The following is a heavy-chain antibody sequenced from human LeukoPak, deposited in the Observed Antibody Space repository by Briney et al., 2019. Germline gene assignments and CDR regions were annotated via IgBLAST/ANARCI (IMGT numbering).Heavy chain of an antibody. J-gene: IGHJ4*02. CDR3: AGYYDFWRGYMGIDY. D-gene: IGHD3-3*01. Sequence: SETLSLTCAVYGGSFSGYYWSWILQPPGKGLEWIGEINHSGSTNYNPSLKSRVTISVDTSKNQFSLKLSSVTAADTAVYYCAGYYDFWRGYMGIDYWGQGTLVTVSS. V-gene: IGHV4-34*01. CDR2: INHSGST. CDR1: GGSFSGYY.